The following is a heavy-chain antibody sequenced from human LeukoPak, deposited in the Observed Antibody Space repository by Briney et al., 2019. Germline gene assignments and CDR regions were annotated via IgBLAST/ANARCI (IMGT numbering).Heavy chain of an antibody. CDR3: AKDLEYCSSTSCYTVDY. J-gene: IGHJ4*02. CDR1: GFTFSSYG. Sequence: PGGSLRLSCAASGFTFSSYGMHWVRQAPGKGLEWVAFIRYDGSNKYYADSVKGRFTISRDNSKNTLYLQMNSLGAEDTAMYYCAKDLEYCSSTSCYTVDYWGQGTLVTVSS. V-gene: IGHV3-30*02. CDR2: IRYDGSNK. D-gene: IGHD2-2*02.